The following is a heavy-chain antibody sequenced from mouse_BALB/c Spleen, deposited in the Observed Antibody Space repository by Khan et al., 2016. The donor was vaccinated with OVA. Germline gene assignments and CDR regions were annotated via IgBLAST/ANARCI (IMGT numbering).Heavy chain of an antibody. CDR2: INPSHGYT. CDR1: GYTFTTYT. J-gene: IGHJ3*01. Sequence: QVQLKQSGAELARPGASVKMSCKASGYTFTTYTMHWVKQRPGQGLEWIGYINPSHGYTNYNQKFKDKSTLTADKSSRTAYMQLSSLTTDCPAVYYCARERAYYSSDGWITYWGQGTLVTVSA. V-gene: IGHV1-4*01. CDR3: ARERAYYSSDGWITY. D-gene: IGHD2-12*01.